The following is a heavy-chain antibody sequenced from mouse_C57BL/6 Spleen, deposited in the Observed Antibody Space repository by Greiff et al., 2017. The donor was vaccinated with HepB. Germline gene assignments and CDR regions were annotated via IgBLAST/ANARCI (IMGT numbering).Heavy chain of an antibody. V-gene: IGHV1-80*01. J-gene: IGHJ4*01. D-gene: IGHD2-1*01. CDR1: GYAFSSYW. CDR3: ARGDLLCSPMDC. Sequence: QVQLQQSGAELVKPGASVKISCKTSGYAFSSYWMNWVKQRPGKGLEWIGQIYPGDGDTNYNGKFKGKATLTADKSSSTAYMQLSSLTSEDSAVYFCARGDLLCSPMDCWGQGTSVTVSS. CDR2: IYPGDGDT.